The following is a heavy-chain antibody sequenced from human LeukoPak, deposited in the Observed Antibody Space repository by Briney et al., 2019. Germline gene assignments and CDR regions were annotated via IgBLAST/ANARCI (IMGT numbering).Heavy chain of an antibody. D-gene: IGHD6-19*01. J-gene: IGHJ4*02. V-gene: IGHV5-51*01. CDR3: AKSRDIAVTGNSFDY. Sequence: GESLKISCKGSGYSCTTYWIGWVRQMPGRGLEWMGIIYPDDSDTRYSPSFQGQVTISADKSISTAYLQWNSLKASDSAMYYCAKSRDIAVTGNSFDYWGQGTLVTVSS. CDR2: IYPDDSDT. CDR1: GYSCTTYW.